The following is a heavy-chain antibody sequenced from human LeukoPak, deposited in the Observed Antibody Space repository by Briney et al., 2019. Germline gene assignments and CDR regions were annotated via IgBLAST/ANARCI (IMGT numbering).Heavy chain of an antibody. V-gene: IGHV4-34*01. Sequence: SETLSLTCAVYGGSFSGYYWSWIRQPPGTGLEWIGEINHSGSTNYNPSLKSRVTISVDTSTNKFSLKLSSVTAADSAVYYCARGSGRYSSSSVYWGQGTLVTVSS. CDR2: INHSGST. D-gene: IGHD6-13*01. J-gene: IGHJ4*02. CDR1: GGSFSGYY. CDR3: ARGSGRYSSSSVY.